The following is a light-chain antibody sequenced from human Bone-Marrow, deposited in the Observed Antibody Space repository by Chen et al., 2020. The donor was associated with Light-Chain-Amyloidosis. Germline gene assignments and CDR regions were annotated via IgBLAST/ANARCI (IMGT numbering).Light chain of an antibody. V-gene: IGKV3-20*01. CDR3: QQYGTTAGT. Sequence: EIVLTQSPGTLSFSPGERATLSCRASQSVSCSYLAWYQQKPGQAPRLLIFGASNRATGIPDRFSGSGSGTDFTLTISRLEPEDFVVYYCQQYGTTAGTFGQGTKLEIK. CDR2: GAS. J-gene: IGKJ2*01. CDR1: QSVSCSY.